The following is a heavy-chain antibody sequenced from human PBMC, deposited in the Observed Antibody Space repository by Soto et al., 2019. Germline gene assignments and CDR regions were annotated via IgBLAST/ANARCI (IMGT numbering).Heavy chain of an antibody. Sequence: SVKVSCKASGGTFSSYTISWVRQAPGQGLEWMGWMNPNSGNTGYAQKFQGRVTMTRNTSISTAYMELSSLRSEDTAVYYCARTLYGDNVDYWGQGTLVTVSS. CDR3: ARTLYGDNVDY. V-gene: IGHV1-8*02. D-gene: IGHD4-17*01. CDR2: MNPNSGNT. CDR1: GGTFSSYT. J-gene: IGHJ4*02.